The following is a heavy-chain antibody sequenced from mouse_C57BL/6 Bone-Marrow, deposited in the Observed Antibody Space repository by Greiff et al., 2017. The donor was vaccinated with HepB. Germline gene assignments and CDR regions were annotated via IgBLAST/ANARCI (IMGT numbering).Heavy chain of an antibody. J-gene: IGHJ1*03. V-gene: IGHV14-4*01. CDR2: IDPENGDT. Sequence: EVQLKQSGAELVRPGASVKLSCTASGFNIKDDYMHWVKQRPEQGLEWIGWIDPENGDTEYASKFQGKATITADTSSNTAYLQLSSLTSEDTAVYYCTTYGWDWYFDVWGTGTTVTVSS. CDR1: GFNIKDDY. D-gene: IGHD1-1*02. CDR3: TTYGWDWYFDV.